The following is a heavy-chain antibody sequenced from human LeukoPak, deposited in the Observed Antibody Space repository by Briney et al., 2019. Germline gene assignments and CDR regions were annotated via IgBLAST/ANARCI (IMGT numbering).Heavy chain of an antibody. CDR1: GFSMRSDYC. J-gene: IGHJ1*01. CDR2: ICHSGTT. D-gene: IGHD2-21*02. CDR3: ARVTANTFQH. Sequence: SETLSLRCALPGFSMRSDYCWGWIRQPPGKGLEWIGTICHSGTTYYNPSLKSRVTVSVDTSKNHFSLKLTSVTAADTALYYCARVTANTFQHWGQGTLVTVSS. V-gene: IGHV4-38-2*01.